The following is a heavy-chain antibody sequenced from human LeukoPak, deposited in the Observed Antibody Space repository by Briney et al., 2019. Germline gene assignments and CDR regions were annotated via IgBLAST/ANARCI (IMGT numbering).Heavy chain of an antibody. D-gene: IGHD3-22*01. CDR3: AKFTTYYYDSSGPN. Sequence: PGGSLRLSCAASGFTFSGYGMHWVRQAPGKGLEWVAFIRYDGSNKYYADSVKGRFTISRDNSKNTLYLQMNSLRAEDTAVYYCAKFTTYYYDSSGPNWDQGTLVTVSS. J-gene: IGHJ4*02. CDR2: IRYDGSNK. CDR1: GFTFSGYG. V-gene: IGHV3-30*02.